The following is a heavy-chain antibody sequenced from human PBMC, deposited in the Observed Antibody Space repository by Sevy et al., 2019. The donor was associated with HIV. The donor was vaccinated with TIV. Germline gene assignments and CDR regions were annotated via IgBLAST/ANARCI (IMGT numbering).Heavy chain of an antibody. J-gene: IGHJ4*02. CDR1: GFTFSSYS. CDR2: ISSSSSYT. CDR3: AREGPDYFQYYFDY. Sequence: GGSLRLSCAASGFTFSSYSMNWVRQAPGKGLEWVSSISSSSSYTYYADSVKGRFTISRDNAKNSLYLQMNSLRAEDTAVYYCAREGPDYFQYYFDYWGQGTLVTVSS. D-gene: IGHD5-12*01. V-gene: IGHV3-21*01.